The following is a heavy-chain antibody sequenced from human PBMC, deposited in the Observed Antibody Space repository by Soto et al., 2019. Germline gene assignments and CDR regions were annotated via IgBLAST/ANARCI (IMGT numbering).Heavy chain of an antibody. CDR2: ISSSGST. Sequence: GGSLRLSCAASGFTFSSYSMNWVRQAPGKGLEWVSSISSSGSTYYADSVKGRFTISRDNSKNTLYLQMNSLRAEDTAVYYCARDRVESGYPEYFQHWGQGTLVTVSS. J-gene: IGHJ1*01. D-gene: IGHD3-22*01. V-gene: IGHV3-21*04. CDR1: GFTFSSYS. CDR3: ARDRVESGYPEYFQH.